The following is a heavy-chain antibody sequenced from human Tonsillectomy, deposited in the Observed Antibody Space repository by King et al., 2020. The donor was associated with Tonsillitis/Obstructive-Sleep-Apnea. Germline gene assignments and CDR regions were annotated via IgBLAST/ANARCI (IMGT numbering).Heavy chain of an antibody. CDR3: ARGLRGWFDP. V-gene: IGHV1-69*01. CDR1: GGTVSSYA. J-gene: IGHJ5*02. Sequence: VQLVQSGAEVKKPGSSVKGSCKASGGTVSSYAISWVRQAPGQGLEWMGGIISIFGTANYSQRFQGRGTITADESTSTAYMELSSLRSEDTAVYYCARGLRGWFDPWGQGTLVTVSS. D-gene: IGHD3-10*01. CDR2: IISIFGTA.